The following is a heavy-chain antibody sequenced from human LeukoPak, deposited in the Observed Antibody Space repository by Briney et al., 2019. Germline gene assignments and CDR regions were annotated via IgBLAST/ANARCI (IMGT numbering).Heavy chain of an antibody. CDR3: ARSLTQGGFGEFVTFDP. V-gene: IGHV4-59*11. D-gene: IGHD3-10*01. CDR2: VGYIGSS. CDR1: GGSISSHY. J-gene: IGHJ5*02. Sequence: PSETLSLTCTVSGGSISSHYWNWIRQSPGKGLEWIGHVGYIGSSKYNTSLKSRVSISLDTSKNQFSLTLFSVTAADTAIYYCARSLTQGGFGEFVTFDPWGQGTLVIVSS.